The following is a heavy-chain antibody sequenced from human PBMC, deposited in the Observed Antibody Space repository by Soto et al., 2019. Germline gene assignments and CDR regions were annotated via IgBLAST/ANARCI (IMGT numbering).Heavy chain of an antibody. Sequence: PGGSLRLSCAASGFAFSNKWMHWVRQGPGKGLVWVSRINIDGTTTDYADPVKGRFTISRDNTKNTLYLQMNSLRAEDTAVYYCGRIPYSDTDPCPWGQGTLVTVSS. V-gene: IGHV3-74*01. CDR2: INIDGTTT. CDR3: GRIPYSDTDPCP. J-gene: IGHJ5*02. CDR1: GFAFSNKW. D-gene: IGHD6-13*01.